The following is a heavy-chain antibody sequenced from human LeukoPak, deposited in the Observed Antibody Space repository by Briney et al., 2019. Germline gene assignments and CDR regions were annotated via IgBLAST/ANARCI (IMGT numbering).Heavy chain of an antibody. CDR3: ATGRGVLRGFDY. Sequence: PGGSLRLSCAASGISFGSSAFSWVRQSPEKGLEWVSAISDGGLNTYYANSVKGRFTISRDDSKTTLFLQMNNLRVDDTALYYCATGRGVLRGFDYWGPGTLITVSS. J-gene: IGHJ4*01. CDR1: GISFGSSA. V-gene: IGHV3-23*01. CDR2: ISDGGLNT. D-gene: IGHD3-16*01.